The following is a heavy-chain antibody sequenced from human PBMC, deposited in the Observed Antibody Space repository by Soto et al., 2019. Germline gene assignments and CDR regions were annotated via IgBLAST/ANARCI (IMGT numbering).Heavy chain of an antibody. Sequence: PSETLSLTCTVSGGSISSYYWSWIRQPPGKGLEWIGYIYYSGSTNYSPSLKSRVTISVDTSKNQFSLKLSSVTAADTAVYYCARTIVGATLDYWGQGTLVTVSS. CDR1: GGSISSYY. CDR3: ARTIVGATLDY. J-gene: IGHJ4*02. CDR2: IYYSGST. V-gene: IGHV4-59*01. D-gene: IGHD1-26*01.